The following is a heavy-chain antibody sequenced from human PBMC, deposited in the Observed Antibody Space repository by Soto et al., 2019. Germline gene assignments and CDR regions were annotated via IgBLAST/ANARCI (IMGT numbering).Heavy chain of an antibody. J-gene: IGHJ3*02. CDR1: GGTFSSYA. Sequence: QVQLVQSGAEVKKPGSSVKVSCKASGGTFSSYAISWVRQAPGQGLEWMGGIIPIFGTANYAQKFQGRVTITAEESTSTAYMELSSLRSEDTAVYYCARDSYCSGGSCYYDAFDIWGQGTMVSVSS. V-gene: IGHV1-69*01. CDR2: IIPIFGTA. D-gene: IGHD2-15*01. CDR3: ARDSYCSGGSCYYDAFDI.